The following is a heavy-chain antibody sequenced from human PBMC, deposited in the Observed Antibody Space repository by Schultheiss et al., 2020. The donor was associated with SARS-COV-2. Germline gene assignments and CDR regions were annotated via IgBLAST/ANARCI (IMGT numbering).Heavy chain of an antibody. J-gene: IGHJ5*02. D-gene: IGHD3-16*02. CDR1: GGSISSYY. Sequence: SETLSLTCTVSGGSISSYYWSWIRQPPGKGLEWIGSIYYSGSTNYNPSLKSRVTISVDTSKNQFSLKLSSVTAADTAVYYCARVIVWGSYRFPTGFDPWGQGTLVTVSS. V-gene: IGHV4-59*12. CDR2: IYYSGST. CDR3: ARVIVWGSYRFPTGFDP.